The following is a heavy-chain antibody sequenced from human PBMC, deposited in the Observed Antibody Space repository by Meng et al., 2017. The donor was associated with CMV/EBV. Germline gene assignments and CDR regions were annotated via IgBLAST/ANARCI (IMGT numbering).Heavy chain of an antibody. CDR1: GYSISSGYY. J-gene: IGHJ6*02. CDR3: ARSPTYYYYGMDV. Sequence: SETLSLTCTVSGYSISSGYYWGWIRQPPGKGLEWIGSIYHSGSTYYNPSLKSRVTISVDTSKNQFSLKLSSVTAADTAVYYCARSPTYYYYGMDVWGQGTTVTVSS. CDR2: IYHSGST. V-gene: IGHV4-38-2*02. D-gene: IGHD4-11*01.